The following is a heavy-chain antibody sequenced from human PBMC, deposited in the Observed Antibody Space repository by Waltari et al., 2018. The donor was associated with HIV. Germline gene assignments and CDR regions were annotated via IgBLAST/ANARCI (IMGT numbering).Heavy chain of an antibody. D-gene: IGHD2-15*01. CDR2: INHSGKT. V-gene: IGHV4-34*02. J-gene: IGHJ5*02. CDR3: AREKSRASKWYGIFYYDA. CDR1: GGTFSGYY. Sequence: QVQLQQWGAGLFKPSETLSLTCAVCGGTFSGYYWTWIRQAQGKGLAWIGEINHSGKTSYTRSRKSRLTLSVDTSKDQVSLRMKAVTGADTARYYCAREKSRASKWYGIFYYDAWGQGALVSVPS.